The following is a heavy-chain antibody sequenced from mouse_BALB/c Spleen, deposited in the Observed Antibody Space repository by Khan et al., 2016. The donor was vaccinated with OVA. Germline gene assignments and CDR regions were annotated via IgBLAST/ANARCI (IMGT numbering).Heavy chain of an antibody. CDR2: NSEGGLFT. D-gene: IGHD2-14*01. CDR3: ARAYYRYDGRVAS. CDR1: GFTFSDYY. J-gene: IGHJ3*01. V-gene: IGHV5-4*02. Sequence: EVELVESGGGLVKPGGSLKLSCAASGFTFSDYYMYWVRQTPEKRTEWVATNSEGGLFTYNIDSVKGRFTISRDNAKYNLYLQMTSLKSGGSAMYYCARAYYRYDGRVASWGQGTLVTVSA.